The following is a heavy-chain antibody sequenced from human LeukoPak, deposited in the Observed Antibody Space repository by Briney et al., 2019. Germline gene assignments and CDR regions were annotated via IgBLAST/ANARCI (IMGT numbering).Heavy chain of an antibody. CDR1: GYSISSGYF. J-gene: IGHJ6*04. CDR3: ARGDTSSYV. D-gene: IGHD6-13*01. V-gene: IGHV4-38-2*02. CDR2: IYHSGST. Sequence: SETLSLTCTVSGYSISSGYFWGWIRQPPGKGLECIGTIYHSGSTYYNPSLKSRVTISVDTSKNQFSLQLNSVTPEDTAVYYCARGDTSSYVWGKGTTVTVSS.